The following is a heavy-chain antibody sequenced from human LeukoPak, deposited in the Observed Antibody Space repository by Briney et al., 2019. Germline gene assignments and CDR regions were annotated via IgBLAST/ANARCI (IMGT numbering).Heavy chain of an antibody. V-gene: IGHV3-64*01. D-gene: IGHD5-18*01. CDR2: ISSNGGST. J-gene: IGHJ4*02. CDR1: GFTFSSYA. Sequence: GGSLRLSCAASGFTFSSYAMHWVRQAPGKGLEYVSAISSNGGSTYYANSVKGRFTISRANSKNTLYLQMGSLRAEDMAVYYCAREGHSYGPFDYWGQGTLVTVSS. CDR3: AREGHSYGPFDY.